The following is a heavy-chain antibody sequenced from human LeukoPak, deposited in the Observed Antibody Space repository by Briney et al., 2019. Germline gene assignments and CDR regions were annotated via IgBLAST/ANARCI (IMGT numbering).Heavy chain of an antibody. V-gene: IGHV4-59*01. J-gene: IGHJ4*02. D-gene: IGHD5-12*01. Sequence: SETLSLTCTVSGGSISSYYWSWIRQPPGKGLEWIGYIYYSGSTNYNPSLKSRVTISVDTSKNQFSLKLSSVTAADTAVYYCARDLGSGYDFSFDYWGQGTLVTVSS. CDR3: ARDLGSGYDFSFDY. CDR1: GGSISSYY. CDR2: IYYSGST.